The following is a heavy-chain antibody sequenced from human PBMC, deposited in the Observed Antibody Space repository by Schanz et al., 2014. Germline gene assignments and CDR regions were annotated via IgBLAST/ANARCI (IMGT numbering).Heavy chain of an antibody. Sequence: VQLVESGGGVVQPGRSLRLSCAASGFTVRSYAMHWVRQAPGKGLEWVAAISYDGSNQYYTDSVKGRFTVSRDNYKNTVYLQMKSLRAEDTAVYYCAKEESPPSLVDYWGQGTLVTVSS. CDR3: AKEESPPSLVDY. V-gene: IGHV3-30*04. J-gene: IGHJ4*02. CDR1: GFTVRSYA. CDR2: ISYDGSNQ.